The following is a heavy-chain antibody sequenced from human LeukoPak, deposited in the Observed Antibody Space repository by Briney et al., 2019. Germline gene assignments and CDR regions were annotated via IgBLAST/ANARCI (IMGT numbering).Heavy chain of an antibody. Sequence: GGSLRLSCAASGFTFDDYAMHWVRQAPGKGLEWVSGISWNSGSIGYADSVKGRFTISRDNAKNSLYLQMNSLRAEDTALYYCAKGGVYDSSAPPDYWGQGTLVTVSS. CDR3: AKGGVYDSSAPPDY. CDR2: ISWNSGSI. CDR1: GFTFDDYA. J-gene: IGHJ4*02. V-gene: IGHV3-9*01. D-gene: IGHD3-22*01.